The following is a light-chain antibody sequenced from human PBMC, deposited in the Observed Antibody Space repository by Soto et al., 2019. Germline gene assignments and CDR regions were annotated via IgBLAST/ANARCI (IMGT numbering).Light chain of an antibody. CDR3: CSYTASDSWV. Sequence: QSALSQPRSVSGSPGQSVTITCTGSNTDVGGYYAVSWYQQLPGKAPKLIISGVSRRPSGVSDRFSGSKSGNTASLTIFGLQAEDEADYYCCSYTASDSWVFGGGTKVTVL. CDR1: NTDVGGYYA. V-gene: IGLV2-11*01. J-gene: IGLJ2*01. CDR2: GVS.